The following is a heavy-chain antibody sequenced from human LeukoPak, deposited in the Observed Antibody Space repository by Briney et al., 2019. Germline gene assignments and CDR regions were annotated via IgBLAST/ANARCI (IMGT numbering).Heavy chain of an antibody. CDR1: GFTFSSYA. D-gene: IGHD4-23*01. V-gene: IGHV3-23*01. CDR2: ISGSGGST. J-gene: IGHJ4*02. CDR3: ATDRKVGTWDPRFDY. Sequence: EPGGSLRLSCAASGFTFSSYAMSWVRQAPGKGLEWVSAISGSGGSTYYADSVKGRFTISRDNAKISLYLQMNSLRVEDTAVYYCATDRKVGTWDPRFDYWGQGTLVTVSS.